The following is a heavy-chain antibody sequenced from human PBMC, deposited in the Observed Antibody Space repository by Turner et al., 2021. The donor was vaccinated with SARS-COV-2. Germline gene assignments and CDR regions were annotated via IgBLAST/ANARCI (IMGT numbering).Heavy chain of an antibody. D-gene: IGHD5-18*01. V-gene: IGHV4-39*01. CDR3: ARLMDTAMDYYGMDV. CDR1: GGSISSSTYY. J-gene: IGHJ6*02. CDR2: IYYSGGT. Sequence: QLQLQESGPGLVKPSATLSLPCTVSGGSISSSTYYWGWIRQPPGKGLEWIGNIYYSGGTYYNPSHKSRVTISVETSKNQFSLKLSSVTAADTAVYYCARLMDTAMDYYGMDVWGQGTTVTVSS.